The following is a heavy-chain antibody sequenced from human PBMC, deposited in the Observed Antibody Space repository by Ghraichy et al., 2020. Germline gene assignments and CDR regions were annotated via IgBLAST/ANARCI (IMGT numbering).Heavy chain of an antibody. J-gene: IGHJ4*02. CDR3: ASGYNYGYRYFDY. Sequence: GGSLRLSCAASGFTFSTYIMNWVRQAPGKGLEWVSYISSGGGTIYYADSVKGRFTISRDNAKNSLYLQMNSLRAEDTAVYHCASGYNYGYRYFDYWGQGTLVTVAS. D-gene: IGHD5-18*01. V-gene: IGHV3-48*04. CDR2: ISSGGGTI. CDR1: GFTFSTYI.